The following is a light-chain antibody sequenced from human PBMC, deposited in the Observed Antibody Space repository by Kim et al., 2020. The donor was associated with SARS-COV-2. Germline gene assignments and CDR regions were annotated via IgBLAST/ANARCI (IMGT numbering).Light chain of an antibody. J-gene: IGLJ2*01. CDR2: DVT. Sequence: QSVLTQPPSASGSPGQSVTISCTGTSSDVGGYNFVSWYQQHPGKTPKLILSDVTKRPSGVPDRFSGSKSGNTASLTVSGLQAEDEADYYCASYAGNNNFLLGGGTQLTVL. CDR3: ASYAGNNNFL. CDR1: SSDVGGYNF. V-gene: IGLV2-8*01.